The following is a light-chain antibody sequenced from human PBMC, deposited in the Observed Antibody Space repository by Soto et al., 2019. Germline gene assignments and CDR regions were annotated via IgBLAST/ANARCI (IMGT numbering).Light chain of an antibody. CDR1: QSISKW. CDR3: HQYDSYPYT. V-gene: IGKV1-5*01. Sequence: DILITQSPSILSASFGDTVIITCRASQSISKWVAWYQQRAGKAPTALIFDASNSEKGVPSRFSGSGSGTEFTLIISGLQPEDFATYYCHQYDSYPYTLGQGTRLEIK. J-gene: IGKJ5*01. CDR2: DAS.